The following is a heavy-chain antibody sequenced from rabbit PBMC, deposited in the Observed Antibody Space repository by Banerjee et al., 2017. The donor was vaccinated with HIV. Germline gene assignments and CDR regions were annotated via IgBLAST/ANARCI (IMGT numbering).Heavy chain of an antibody. CDR2: IEAGSSGFT. J-gene: IGHJ6*01. CDR3: ARDTSSSFSSYGMDL. CDR1: GVSFSGSSY. V-gene: IGHV1S40*01. D-gene: IGHD1-1*01. Sequence: QSLEESGGDLVQPGASLTLTCIASGVSFSGSSYMCWVRQAPGKGLEWIACIEAGSSGFTYFANWAKGRFTISKTSSTTVTLQVTSLTAADTATYFCARDTSSSFSSYGMDLWGPGTLVTVS.